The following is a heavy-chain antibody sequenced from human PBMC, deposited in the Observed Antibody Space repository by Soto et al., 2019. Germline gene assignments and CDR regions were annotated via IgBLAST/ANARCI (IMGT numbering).Heavy chain of an antibody. CDR3: ARDQKWDYWKYGYYYGMDV. CDR1: GFSFSTSE. Sequence: GGSLRLSCAASGFSFSTSEINWVRQAPGKGLEWISYISSSGSPIFYADPVKGRFIVSRDNAKNSLYLQMNSLRVEDTAVYYCARDQKWDYWKYGYYYGMDVWGQGTTVTVSS. D-gene: IGHD1-7*01. CDR2: ISSSGSPI. J-gene: IGHJ6*02. V-gene: IGHV3-48*03.